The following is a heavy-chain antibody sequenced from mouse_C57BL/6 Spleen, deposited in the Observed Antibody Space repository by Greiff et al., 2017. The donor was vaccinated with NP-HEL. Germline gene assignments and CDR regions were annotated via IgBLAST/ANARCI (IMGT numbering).Heavy chain of an antibody. Sequence: ESGPGILQSSQTLSLTCSFSGFSLSTSGMGVSWIRQPSGKGLEWLAHIYWDDDKRYNPSLKSRLTISKDTSRNQVFLKITSVDTADTATYYCARVIYYYGSSYIGYAMDYWGQGTSVTVSS. V-gene: IGHV8-12*01. CDR2: IYWDDDK. CDR3: ARVIYYYGSSYIGYAMDY. J-gene: IGHJ4*01. CDR1: GFSLSTSGMG. D-gene: IGHD1-1*01.